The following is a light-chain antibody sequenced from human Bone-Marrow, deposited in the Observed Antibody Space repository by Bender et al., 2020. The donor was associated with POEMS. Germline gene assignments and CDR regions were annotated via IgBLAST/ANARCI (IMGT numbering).Light chain of an antibody. CDR3: QSYDNSLGGWV. CDR1: NSDIGGYDY. J-gene: IGLJ3*02. Sequence: QSAVTQPRSVSGSPGQSVTISCTGTNSDIGGYDYVSWYQQHPGKAPKLILYDVSARPSGVPDRFSGSKSGNTASLAITGLQAEDEGDYYCQSYDNSLGGWVFGGGTKLTVL. V-gene: IGLV2-11*01. CDR2: DVS.